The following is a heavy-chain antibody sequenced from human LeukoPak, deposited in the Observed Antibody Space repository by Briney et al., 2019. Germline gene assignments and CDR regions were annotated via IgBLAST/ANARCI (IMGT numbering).Heavy chain of an antibody. CDR3: ARDYYDILTGYPTPID. Sequence: ASVKVSCKASGYTFTSFGISWVRQAPGQGLEWMGWISGYNGNTNYSKKLLGRVTMTTDTSTSTAYMDLRSLRSDDTAVYYCARDYYDILTGYPTPIDWGQGTQVTVSS. CDR2: ISGYNGNT. J-gene: IGHJ4*02. CDR1: GYTFTSFG. D-gene: IGHD3-9*01. V-gene: IGHV1-18*01.